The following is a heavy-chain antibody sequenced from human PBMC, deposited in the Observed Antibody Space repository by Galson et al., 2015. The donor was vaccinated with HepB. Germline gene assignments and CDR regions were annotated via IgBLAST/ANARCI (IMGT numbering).Heavy chain of an antibody. CDR2: ISGSGGST. CDR1: GFTFSSYA. V-gene: IGHV3-23*01. Sequence: SLRLSCAASGFTFSSYAMSWVRQAPGKGLEWVSAISGSGGSTYYADSVKGRFTISRDNSKNTLYLQMNSLRAEDTAVYYCAKEELLWFGELGGVYFDYWGQGTLVTVSS. CDR3: AKEELLWFGELGGVYFDY. J-gene: IGHJ4*02. D-gene: IGHD3-10*01.